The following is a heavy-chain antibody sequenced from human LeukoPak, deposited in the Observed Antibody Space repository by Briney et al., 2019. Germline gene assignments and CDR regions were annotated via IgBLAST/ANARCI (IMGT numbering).Heavy chain of an antibody. J-gene: IGHJ4*02. V-gene: IGHV3-53*01. CDR1: GFTVSSNC. D-gene: IGHD5-24*01. CDR2: IYGGGNI. CDR3: ARGAGYNYPYYFDY. Sequence: GGSLRLSCAASGFTVSSNCMNWVRQAPGKGLEWVSVIYGGGNIYYADSVKGRFTISRDNSKNTLYLQMNSLRAEDTAVYYCARGAGYNYPYYFDYWGQGTLVTVSS.